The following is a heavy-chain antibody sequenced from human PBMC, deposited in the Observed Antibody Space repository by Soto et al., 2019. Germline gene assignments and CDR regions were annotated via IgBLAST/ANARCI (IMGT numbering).Heavy chain of an antibody. V-gene: IGHV4-59*01. J-gene: IGHJ4*02. CDR2: IYYSGST. Sequence: TSETLSLTCPVSDGSISSYDGSWIRQPPGKGLEWIGYIYYSGSTNYNPSLKSRVTISVDTSKNQFSLKLSSVTAADTAVYYCARGGRPAAGMDFDYWGQGTLVTVSS. CDR3: ARGGRPAAGMDFDY. D-gene: IGHD6-13*01. CDR1: DGSISSYD.